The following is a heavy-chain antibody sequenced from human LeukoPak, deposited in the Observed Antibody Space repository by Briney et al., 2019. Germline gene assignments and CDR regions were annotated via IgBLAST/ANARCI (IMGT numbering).Heavy chain of an antibody. CDR2: IRSSSSSV. D-gene: IGHD6-13*01. CDR1: GFTFSIYS. CDR3: VKSAGTSSWPRAFDI. V-gene: IGHV3-48*01. J-gene: IGHJ3*02. Sequence: GGSLRLSCAASGFTFSIYSMNWVRQAPGKGLEWVSYIRSSSSSVYYADSVKGRFTISRDNAKNSLYLQMKSLGAEDTALYYCVKSAGTSSWPRAFDIWGPGTMVIVSS.